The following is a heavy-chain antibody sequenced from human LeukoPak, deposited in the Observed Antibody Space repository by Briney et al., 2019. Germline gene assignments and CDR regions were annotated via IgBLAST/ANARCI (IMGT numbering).Heavy chain of an antibody. CDR3: ARDFTAAGYYYYMDV. CDR1: GGSISSGDYY. J-gene: IGHJ6*03. D-gene: IGHD6-13*01. V-gene: IGHV4-30-4*08. CDR2: IYYSGST. Sequence: SETLSLTCTVSGGSISSGDYYWRWLRQPPGTGLEWLGYIYYSGSTYYNPSLKSRVTISVDTSKNQFSLKLSSVTAADTAVDYCARDFTAAGYYYYMDVWGKGTTVTVSS.